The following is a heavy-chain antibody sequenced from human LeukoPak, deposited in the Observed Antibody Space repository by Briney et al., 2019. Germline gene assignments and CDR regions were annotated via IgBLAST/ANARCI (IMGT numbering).Heavy chain of an antibody. CDR1: GFTFTTYA. J-gene: IGHJ5*02. D-gene: IGHD5/OR15-5a*01. CDR3: AKSSVSPSWFDP. CDR2: ISGSGSST. V-gene: IGHV3-23*01. Sequence: PGGSLSLSCAASGFTFTTYAMTWVRQAPGKGLEWVSAISGSGSSTYYADSVRGRFTISRDNSENTLYLQMNSLRVEDTAVYYCAKSSVSPSWFDPWGQGTLVTVSS.